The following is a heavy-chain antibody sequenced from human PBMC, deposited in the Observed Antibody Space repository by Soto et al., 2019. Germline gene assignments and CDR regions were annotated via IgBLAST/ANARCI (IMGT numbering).Heavy chain of an antibody. Sequence: EVQLVESGGGLVQPGGYLRLSCAASGFTFSDHYMGWVRQAPGKGLEWVGRTRNKANSYNTEYAASVKGRFTISRDDSKNSLYLQMNSLKPEDTAVYYFASSLGYWCSGGCLHYYFYYWGQGNLFTVSS. CDR2: TRNKANSYNT. J-gene: IGHJ4*02. V-gene: IGHV3-72*01. CDR1: GFTFSDHY. D-gene: IGHD2-15*01. CDR3: ASSLGYWCSGGCLHYYFYY.